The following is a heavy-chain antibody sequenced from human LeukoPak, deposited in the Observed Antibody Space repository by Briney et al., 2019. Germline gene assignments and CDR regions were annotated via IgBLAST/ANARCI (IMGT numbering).Heavy chain of an antibody. J-gene: IGHJ5*02. CDR1: GFTFSDYY. D-gene: IGHD3-22*01. CDR2: INHSGST. Sequence: GSLRLSCAASGFTFSDYYMSWIRQPPGKGLEWIGEINHSGSTNYNPSLKSRVTISVDTSKNQFSLKLSSVTAADTAVYYCASLYYYDSSGSWGQGTLVTVSS. V-gene: IGHV4-34*01. CDR3: ASLYYYDSSGS.